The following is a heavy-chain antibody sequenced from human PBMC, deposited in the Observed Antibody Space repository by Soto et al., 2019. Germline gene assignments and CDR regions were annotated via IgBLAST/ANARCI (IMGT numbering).Heavy chain of an antibody. CDR2: INAGNGNT. V-gene: IGHV1-3*01. CDR1: GYTFTSYA. J-gene: IGHJ3*02. Sequence: ASVKVSCKASGYTFTSYAMHWVRQAPGQRLEWMGWINAGNGNTKYSQKFQGRVTITRDTSASTAYMELSSLRSEDTAVYYCARDRHTMIAVVGMGAFDIWGQGTMVTVSS. CDR3: ARDRHTMIAVVGMGAFDI. D-gene: IGHD3-22*01.